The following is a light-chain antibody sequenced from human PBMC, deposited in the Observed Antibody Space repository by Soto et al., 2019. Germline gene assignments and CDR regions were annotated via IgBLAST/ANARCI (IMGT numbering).Light chain of an antibody. Sequence: DIQMTQSPSSLSASVGDRVTITCRASQSISSSLNWYQQKPGKAPRLLIYAASSLQSGVPSRFSGSGSGTDFTLTISSLQPEDFATYYCQQSYRTPITFGPGTKVDIK. CDR3: QQSYRTPIT. CDR1: QSISSS. V-gene: IGKV1-39*01. J-gene: IGKJ3*01. CDR2: AAS.